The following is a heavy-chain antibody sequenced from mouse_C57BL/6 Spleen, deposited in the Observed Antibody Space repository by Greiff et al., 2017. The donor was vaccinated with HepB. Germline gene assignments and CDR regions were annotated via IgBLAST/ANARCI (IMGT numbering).Heavy chain of an antibody. V-gene: IGHV1-82*01. J-gene: IGHJ4*01. CDR2: IYPGDGDT. Sequence: QVQLKESGPELVKPGASVKISCKASGYAFSSSWMNWVKQRPGKGLEWIGRIYPGDGDTNYNGKFKGKATLTADKSSSTAYMQLSSLTSEDSAVYYCAREAEAMGYWGQGTTVTVSS. CDR1: GYAFSSSW. CDR3: AREAEAMGY.